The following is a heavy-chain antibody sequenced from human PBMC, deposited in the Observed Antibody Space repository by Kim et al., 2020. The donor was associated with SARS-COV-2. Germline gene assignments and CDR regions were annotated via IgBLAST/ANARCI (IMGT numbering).Heavy chain of an antibody. CDR3: ARANYYGSGSYYENWYFDL. V-gene: IGHV4-34*01. D-gene: IGHD3-10*01. CDR1: GGSFSGYY. J-gene: IGHJ2*01. Sequence: SETLSLTCAVYGGSFSGYYWSWIRQPPGKGLEWIGEINHSGSTNYNPSLKSRVTISVDTSKNQFSLKLSSVTAADTAVYYCARANYYGSGSYYENWYFDLWGRGTLVTVSS. CDR2: INHSGST.